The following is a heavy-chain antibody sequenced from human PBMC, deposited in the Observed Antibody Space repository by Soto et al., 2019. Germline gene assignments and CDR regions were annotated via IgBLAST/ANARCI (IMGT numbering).Heavy chain of an antibody. D-gene: IGHD3-22*01. CDR2: IYWDDDK. CDR1: GFSLSTSGVG. CDR3: AHRGWDYYDSSGYDY. J-gene: IGHJ4*02. V-gene: IGHV2-5*02. Sequence: QITLKESGPTLVKPTQTVTLTCTFSGFSLSTSGVGVGWIRQPPGKALEWRALIYWDDDKRYSPSLKSRLTITKDASKNQVVLTMTNMDPVDTATYYCAHRGWDYYDSSGYDYWGQGTLVTVSS.